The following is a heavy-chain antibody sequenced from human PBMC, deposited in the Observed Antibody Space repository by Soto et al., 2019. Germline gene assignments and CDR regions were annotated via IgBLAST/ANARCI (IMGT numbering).Heavy chain of an antibody. J-gene: IGHJ4*02. D-gene: IGHD3-10*01. CDR1: GFTFNNYV. V-gene: IGHV3-23*01. CDR2: ISGGGDTT. CDR3: AKGRGGSGSLTPRVDF. Sequence: EVQLLESGGGLVQPGGSLRLSCAASGFTFNNYVMTWVRQAPGKGLEWVSAISGGGDTTSYADSVKGRFTVSRDGSKNTLDLQMSSLRAEDTALYYCAKGRGGSGSLTPRVDFWGQGPLVTVSS.